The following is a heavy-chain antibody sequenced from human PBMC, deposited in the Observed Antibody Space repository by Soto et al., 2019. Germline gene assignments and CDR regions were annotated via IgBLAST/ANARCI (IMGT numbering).Heavy chain of an antibody. D-gene: IGHD2-2*02. Sequence: SETLSLTCTVSGGSISGSSYYWGWIRQPPGKGLEWIGSIYYSGSTYYNPSLKSRVTISVDTSKNQFSLKLSSVTAADTAVYYCARQDIVVVPAAIRLNWFDPWGQGTLVTVSS. CDR1: GGSISGSSYY. J-gene: IGHJ5*02. V-gene: IGHV4-39*01. CDR2: IYYSGST. CDR3: ARQDIVVVPAAIRLNWFDP.